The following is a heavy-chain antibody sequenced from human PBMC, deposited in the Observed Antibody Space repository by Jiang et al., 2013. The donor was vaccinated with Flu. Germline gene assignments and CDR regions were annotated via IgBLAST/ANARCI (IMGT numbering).Heavy chain of an antibody. CDR2: IIPIFGTA. CDR1: GGTFSSYA. D-gene: IGHD3-10*01. Sequence: SGAEVKKPGSSVKVSCKASGGTFSSYAISWVRQAPGQGLEWMGGIIPIFGTANYAQKFQGRVTITAEESTSTAYMELSSLRSEDTAVYYCAREPDTTSMIRGVIRGMDVWGQGTTVTVSS. V-gene: IGHV1-69*01. CDR3: AREPDTTSMIRGVIRGMDV. J-gene: IGHJ6*02.